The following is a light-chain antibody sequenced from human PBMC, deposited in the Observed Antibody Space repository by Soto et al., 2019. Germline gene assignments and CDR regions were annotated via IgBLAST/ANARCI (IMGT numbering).Light chain of an antibody. CDR3: CSYAGSDTYV. J-gene: IGLJ1*01. CDR2: DVS. CDR1: NNIVGGYNV. V-gene: IGLV2-11*01. Sequence: QTVLTLPCSVSGSPGQPVTISSLGTNNIVGGYNVVSWYQQHPGKAPNLIIFDVSKRPSGVPDRFSASKSDNTASLTISGLQAEDEADYYCCSYAGSDTYVFASGTKVTVL.